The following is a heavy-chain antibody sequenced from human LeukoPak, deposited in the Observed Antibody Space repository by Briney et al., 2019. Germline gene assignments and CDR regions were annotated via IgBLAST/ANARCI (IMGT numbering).Heavy chain of an antibody. CDR2: TSSSDAGT. J-gene: IGHJ4*02. CDR3: ARDRRAGGSGWVDY. V-gene: IGHV3-23*01. D-gene: IGHD6-19*01. Sequence: GRSLRLSCAASGFTLSTYAMSWVRQTPGKGLEWVAATSSSDAGTYHADSVRGRFTISRDNSKNTLYLQMNSLRAEDAAVYYCARDRRAGGSGWVDYWGQGTLVTVSS. CDR1: GFTLSTYA.